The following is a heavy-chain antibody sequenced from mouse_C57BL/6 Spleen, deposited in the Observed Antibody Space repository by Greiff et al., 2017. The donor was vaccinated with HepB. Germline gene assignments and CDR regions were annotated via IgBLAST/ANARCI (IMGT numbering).Heavy chain of an antibody. CDR2: IDPSDSYT. J-gene: IGHJ4*01. CDR3: ARSRFTTVVAPHYAMDY. CDR1: GYTFTSYW. D-gene: IGHD1-1*01. Sequence: QVQLQQPGAELVKPGASVKLSCKASGYTFTSYWMQWVKQRPGQGLEWIGEIDPSDSYTNYNQKFKGKATLTVDTSSSTAYMQLSSLTSEDSAVYYCARSRFTTVVAPHYAMDYWGQGTSVTVSS. V-gene: IGHV1-50*01.